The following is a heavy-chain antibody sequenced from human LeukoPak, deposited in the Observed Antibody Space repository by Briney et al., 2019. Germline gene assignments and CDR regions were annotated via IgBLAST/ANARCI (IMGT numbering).Heavy chain of an antibody. J-gene: IGHJ4*02. V-gene: IGHV3-7*04. CDR1: GFTFSSYW. CDR3: AGRGDGNLYYFDH. CDR2: INQGGGEK. D-gene: IGHD5-24*01. Sequence: GGSLRLSCAASGFTFSSYWMSWVRQAPGKGLEWVANINQGGGEKYYVDSVKGRFTISRDNAKNSLYLQMNSLRPEDTAVYYCAGRGDGNLYYFDHWGQGTLVTASA.